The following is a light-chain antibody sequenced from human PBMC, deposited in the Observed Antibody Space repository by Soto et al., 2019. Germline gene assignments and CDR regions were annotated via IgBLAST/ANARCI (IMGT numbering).Light chain of an antibody. V-gene: IGKV1-9*01. CDR1: QGIGNS. Sequence: DIQLTQSPTVLSASQGDSVTITCRASQGIGNSLAWYQQQPGKAPKVLMFAPSTLQSGVPSRFSGSGSGAEFPLTLNSPQAEDSATYYCRQVKSYPWTFGLGTKVAI. J-gene: IGKJ1*01. CDR2: APS. CDR3: RQVKSYPWT.